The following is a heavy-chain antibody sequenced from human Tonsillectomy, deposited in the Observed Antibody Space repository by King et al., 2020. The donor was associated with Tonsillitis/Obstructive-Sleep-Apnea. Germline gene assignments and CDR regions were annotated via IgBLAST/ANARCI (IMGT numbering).Heavy chain of an antibody. J-gene: IGHJ6*03. Sequence: VQLVESGGGLVQPGGSLRLSCSASGFTFSSYAMHWVRQAPGKGLQYVSSSSSRGGSTYYADSGKGRLTTSRDNSKNTLYLQIRSLRVEDTAVYFCVKGSSGEYYYYYMDVWGRGTTVTVSS. V-gene: IGHV3-64D*06. CDR2: SSSRGGST. CDR1: GFTFSSYA. D-gene: IGHD3-10*01. CDR3: VKGSSGEYYYYYMDV.